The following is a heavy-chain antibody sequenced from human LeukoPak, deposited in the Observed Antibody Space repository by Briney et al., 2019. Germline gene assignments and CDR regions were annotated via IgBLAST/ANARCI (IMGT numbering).Heavy chain of an antibody. D-gene: IGHD6-19*01. CDR3: ARETSLAGFASGLGFNY. Sequence: SETLPLTCTVSGASISSWYWSWIRQPPGKGLEWIGYIYGSGNTNYNPSLKSRVTMSIDTSKNQFSLKLTSVTAADTATYYCARETSLAGFASGLGFNYWGQEILVTVSS. CDR1: GASISSWY. J-gene: IGHJ4*02. CDR2: IYGSGNT. V-gene: IGHV4-59*01.